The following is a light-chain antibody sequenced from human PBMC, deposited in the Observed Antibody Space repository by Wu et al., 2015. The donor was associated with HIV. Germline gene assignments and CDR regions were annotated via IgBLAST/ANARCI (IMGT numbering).Light chain of an antibody. CDR1: QSVSSN. V-gene: IGKV3-15*01. CDR3: QQYTSWPLT. Sequence: ENVLTQSPGTLPVSPGERVTLSCKASQSVSSNYLAWYQQKPGQSPRLLISEASTRATGIPDRFSGSGFGTDFTLTIGSMQSEDFAVYYCQQYTSWPLTFGGGTKVEI. CDR2: EAS. J-gene: IGKJ4*01.